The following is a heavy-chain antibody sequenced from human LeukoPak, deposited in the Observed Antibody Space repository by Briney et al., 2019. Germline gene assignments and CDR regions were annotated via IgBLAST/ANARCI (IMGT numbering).Heavy chain of an antibody. Sequence: GGSLRLSCAASEFSAGSNSMSWVRQAPGKGLEWVSFIYSDNTHYSDSVKGRFTISRDNSKNTLYLQMNSLRAEDTAVYYCARRAGAYSHPYDYWGQGTLVTVSS. V-gene: IGHV3-53*01. CDR1: EFSAGSNS. J-gene: IGHJ4*02. CDR3: ARRAGAYSHPYDY. D-gene: IGHD4/OR15-4a*01. CDR2: IYSDNT.